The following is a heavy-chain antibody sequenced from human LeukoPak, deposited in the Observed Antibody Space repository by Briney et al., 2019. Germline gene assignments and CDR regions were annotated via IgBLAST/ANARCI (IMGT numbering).Heavy chain of an antibody. V-gene: IGHV3-53*01. D-gene: IGHD1-26*01. Sequence: PGGSLRLSCAASGFTVSSNYMSWVRQAPGRGLEWVSVIYSGGSTYYADSVKGRFTISRDNSKNTLYLQMNSLRAEDTAVYYCARDSTADAFDIWGQGTMVTVSS. CDR3: ARDSTADAFDI. CDR2: IYSGGST. J-gene: IGHJ3*02. CDR1: GFTVSSNY.